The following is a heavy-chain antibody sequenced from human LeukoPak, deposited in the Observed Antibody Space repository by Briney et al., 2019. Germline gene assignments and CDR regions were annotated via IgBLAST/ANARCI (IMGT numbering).Heavy chain of an antibody. D-gene: IGHD4-23*01. J-gene: IGHJ5*02. CDR1: GGSISSYY. Sequence: PSETLSLTCTVSGGSISSYYWSWIRQPPGKGLEWIGYIYYSGSTNYNPSLKSRVTISVDTSKNQFSLKLSSVTAADTAVYYCAREALTVVTLWGSNWFDPWGQGTPVTVSS. CDR3: AREALTVVTLWGSNWFDP. V-gene: IGHV4-59*01. CDR2: IYYSGST.